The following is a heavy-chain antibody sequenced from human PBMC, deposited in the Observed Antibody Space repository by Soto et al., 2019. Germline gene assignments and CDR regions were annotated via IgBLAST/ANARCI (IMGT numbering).Heavy chain of an antibody. V-gene: IGHV1-18*01. CDR2: ISAYNGNT. CDR3: AREYGSGSRFDY. D-gene: IGHD3-10*01. Sequence: QVQLVQSGAEVKKPGASVKVSCKASGYTFTSYGITSVRQAPGQGLKWMGWISAYNGNTNYAQNLQGRVTMTTDTSTSTGYMELRSLRPDDTAVHYCAREYGSGSRFDYWGQGTLVTVSS. CDR1: GYTFTSYG. J-gene: IGHJ4*02.